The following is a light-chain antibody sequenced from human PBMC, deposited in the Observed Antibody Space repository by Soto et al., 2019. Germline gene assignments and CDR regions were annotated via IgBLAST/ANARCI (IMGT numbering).Light chain of an antibody. CDR3: QQLNVYPIT. CDR1: QGISSY. V-gene: IGKV1-9*01. J-gene: IGKJ5*01. CDR2: AAS. Sequence: IQLTQSPSSLSASVGDRVTITCRASQGISSYVAWYQQKPGKAPKLLIYAASTLQRGVSARFSGSGSGTDFTLTMSSLQPEDFATYYCQQLNVYPITFGQGTRLEIK.